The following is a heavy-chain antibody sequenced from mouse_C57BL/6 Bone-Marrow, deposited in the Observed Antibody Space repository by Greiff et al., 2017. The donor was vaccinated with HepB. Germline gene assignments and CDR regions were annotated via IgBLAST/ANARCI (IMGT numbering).Heavy chain of an antibody. CDR2: ISNGGGST. V-gene: IGHV5-12*01. J-gene: IGHJ2*01. Sequence: EVQGVESGGGLVQPGGSLKLSCAASGFTFSDYYMYWVRQTPEKRLEWVAYISNGGGSTYYPDTVKGRFTISRDNAKNTLYLQRSRLKSEDTAMYYCARHGAAYYFDYWGQGTTLTVSS. CDR1: GFTFSDYY. CDR3: ARHGAAYYFDY.